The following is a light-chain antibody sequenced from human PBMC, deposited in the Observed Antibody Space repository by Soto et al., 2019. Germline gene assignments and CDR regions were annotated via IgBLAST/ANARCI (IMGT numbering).Light chain of an antibody. CDR2: GAS. J-gene: IGKJ2*01. CDR1: QSISRYY. V-gene: IGKV3-20*01. CDR3: QQFGGSPPYT. Sequence: VLTQSPGTLSLSPGERATISCRARQSISRYYLAWYQHKPGQAPRLLMNGASSRATGIPHRFSGSGSGTDFTLTISSLEPEDCGVYYCQQFGGSPPYTFGQGTRLEIK.